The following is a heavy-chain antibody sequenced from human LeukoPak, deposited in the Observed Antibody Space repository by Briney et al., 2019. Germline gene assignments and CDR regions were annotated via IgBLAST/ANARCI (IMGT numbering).Heavy chain of an antibody. V-gene: IGHV3-30*03. Sequence: GGSLRLSCAASGFTFSSYGMHWVRQAPGKGLEWVAVISYDGSNKYYADSVKGRFTISRDNSKNTLYLQMNSLRAEDTAVYYCAREWEYRNAFDIWGQGTMVTVSS. D-gene: IGHD6-6*01. CDR3: AREWEYRNAFDI. J-gene: IGHJ3*02. CDR2: ISYDGSNK. CDR1: GFTFSSYG.